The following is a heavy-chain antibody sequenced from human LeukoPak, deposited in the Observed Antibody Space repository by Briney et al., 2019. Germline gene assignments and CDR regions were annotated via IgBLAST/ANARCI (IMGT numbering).Heavy chain of an antibody. Sequence: SETLSLTCTVSGGSISTYYWNWIRQTPGKGLEWIGFIYYSGSTNYNPSLKSRVTISVDTSKNQFSLKLSSVTAADTAVYYCARVDPDSSSTLEVFDYWGQGTLVTVSS. J-gene: IGHJ4*02. CDR1: GGSISTYY. CDR2: IYYSGST. V-gene: IGHV4-59*01. CDR3: ARVDPDSSSTLEVFDY. D-gene: IGHD6-6*01.